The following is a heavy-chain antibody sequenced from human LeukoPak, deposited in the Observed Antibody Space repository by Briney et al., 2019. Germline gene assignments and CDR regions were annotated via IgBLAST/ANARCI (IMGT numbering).Heavy chain of an antibody. J-gene: IGHJ6*03. V-gene: IGHV4-59*12. CDR2: IYYSGST. D-gene: IGHD1-26*01. CDR3: ARVRSPRYYMDV. Sequence: SETLSLTCTVSGGSISSYYWSWIRQPPGKGLEWIGYIYYSGSTNYNPPLKSRVTMSVDTSKNQFSLKLSSVTAADTAVYYCARVRSPRYYMDVWGKGTTVTVSS. CDR1: GGSISSYY.